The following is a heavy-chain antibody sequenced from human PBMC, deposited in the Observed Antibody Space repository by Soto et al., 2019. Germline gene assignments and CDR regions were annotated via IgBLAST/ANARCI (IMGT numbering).Heavy chain of an antibody. CDR2: TYYRSKWYN. J-gene: IGHJ3*02. CDR1: GVSVSSNTSA. V-gene: IGHV6-1*01. D-gene: IGHD6-19*01. CDR3: ARTTWLDYAFDI. Sequence: QTLSLTCPISGVSVSSNTSAWNWIRPSPSRGLEWLGRTYYRSKWYNDYVGSVKSRITINPDTFKNQFSLQLNSLTPEDTAVYYCARTTWLDYAFDIWGQGTMVTVSS.